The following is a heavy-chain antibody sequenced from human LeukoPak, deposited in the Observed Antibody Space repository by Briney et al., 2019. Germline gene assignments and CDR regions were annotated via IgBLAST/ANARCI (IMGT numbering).Heavy chain of an antibody. J-gene: IGHJ4*02. CDR2: IIPIFGTS. Sequence: ASVKVSCKASGGTFSSYAISWVRQAPGQGLEWMGGIIPIFGTSNYAQNFQGRVTITADESTSTAYMELSSLRSEDTAVYYCARRLQSGSSDYWGQGTLVTVSS. V-gene: IGHV1-69*13. D-gene: IGHD1-26*01. CDR1: GGTFSSYA. CDR3: ARRLQSGSSDY.